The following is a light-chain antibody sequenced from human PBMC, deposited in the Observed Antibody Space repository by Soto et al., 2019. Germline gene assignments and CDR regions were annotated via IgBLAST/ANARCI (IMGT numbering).Light chain of an antibody. Sequence: DIQMTQSPSTLSASVGDRVTITCRASQSISTWLAWYQQKPGTAPKVLIYKASTLQSGVPLRFSGSGSGTEFTLTISSLQPDDFANYYCQQYNSFSPAFGQGTKVEIK. CDR1: QSISTW. CDR2: KAS. CDR3: QQYNSFSPA. J-gene: IGKJ1*01. V-gene: IGKV1-5*03.